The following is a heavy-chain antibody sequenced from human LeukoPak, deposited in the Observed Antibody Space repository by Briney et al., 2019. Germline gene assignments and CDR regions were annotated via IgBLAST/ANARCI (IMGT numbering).Heavy chain of an antibody. V-gene: IGHV1-69*13. D-gene: IGHD2-2*01. CDR3: ARATRAVVDYYYYYMDV. J-gene: IGHJ6*03. CDR2: IIPIFGTA. Sequence: ASVKVSCKASGGTFNNFAISWVRQAPGQGLEWMGGIIPIFGTANYAQKFQGRVTITADESTSTAYMELSSLRSEDTAVYYCARATRAVVDYYYYYMDVWGKGTTVTVSS. CDR1: GGTFNNFA.